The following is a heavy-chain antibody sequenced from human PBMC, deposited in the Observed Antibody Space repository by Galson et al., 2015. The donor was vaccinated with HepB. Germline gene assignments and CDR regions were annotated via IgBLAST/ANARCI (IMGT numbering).Heavy chain of an antibody. V-gene: IGHV3-53*01. CDR2: IYSGGST. J-gene: IGHJ6*02. D-gene: IGHD3-3*01. CDR1: GFTVSSNY. Sequence: SLRLSCAASGFTVSSNYMSWVRQAPGKGLEWVSVIYSGGSTYYADSVKGRFTISRDNSKNTLYLQMNSLRAEDTAVYYCARAADYDFWSGYGYYGMDVWGQGTTVTVSS. CDR3: ARAADYDFWSGYGYYGMDV.